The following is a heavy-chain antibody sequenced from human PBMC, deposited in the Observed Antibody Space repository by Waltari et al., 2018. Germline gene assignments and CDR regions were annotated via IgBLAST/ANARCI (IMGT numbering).Heavy chain of an antibody. CDR2: IIPIFGTA. J-gene: IGHJ2*01. CDR3: AKDHRGYDFYWYFDL. CDR1: GGTFSSYA. D-gene: IGHD5-12*01. V-gene: IGHV1-69*01. Sequence: QVQLVQSGAEVKKPGSSVKVSCKASGGTFSSYAISWVRQAPGQGLEWMGGIIPIFGTANYAQKFQGRVTITADESTSTAYMELSSLRSEDTAVYYCAKDHRGYDFYWYFDLWGRGTLVTVSS.